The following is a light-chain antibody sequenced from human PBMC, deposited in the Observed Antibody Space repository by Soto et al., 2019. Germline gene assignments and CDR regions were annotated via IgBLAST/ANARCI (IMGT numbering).Light chain of an antibody. J-gene: IGKJ4*01. CDR2: GTS. Sequence: IVLTQSPGTLSLSPGERATLSCRASQSVSSSYLVWYQQRPGQPPRLLIYGTSTRAAGISDRFSGSGSGTDFTLTIYRLEPGDSAVYYCHQYGTSALTFGGGTKV. CDR1: QSVSSSY. V-gene: IGKV3-20*01. CDR3: HQYGTSALT.